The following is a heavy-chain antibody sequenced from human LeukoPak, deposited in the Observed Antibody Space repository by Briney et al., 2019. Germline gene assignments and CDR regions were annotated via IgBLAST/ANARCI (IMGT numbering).Heavy chain of an antibody. CDR2: INHNGST. CDR1: GGSFSGYY. D-gene: IGHD5-18*01. J-gene: IGHJ6*03. CDR3: ARGVGYSYGYRTYYYYYMDV. V-gene: IGHV4-34*01. Sequence: PSETLSLTCAVYGGSFSGYYWSWIRQPPGKGLEWIGEINHNGSTNYNPSLKSRVTISVDTSKNQFSLKLSSVTAADTAVYYCARGVGYSYGYRTYYYYYMDVWGKGTTVTVSS.